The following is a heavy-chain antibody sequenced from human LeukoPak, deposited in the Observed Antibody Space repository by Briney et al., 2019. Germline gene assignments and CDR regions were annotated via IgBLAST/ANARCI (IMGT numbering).Heavy chain of an antibody. CDR3: ARDSIAVAGTLVSDEY. D-gene: IGHD6-19*01. CDR1: GYTFTSYD. CDR2: MNPNSGNT. Sequence: GASVKVSCKASGYTFTSYDINWVRQATGQGLEWMGWMNPNSGNTGYAQKFQGRVTMTRNTSISTAYMELSSLRSEDTAVYYCARDSIAVAGTLVSDEYWGQGTLVTVSS. V-gene: IGHV1-8*01. J-gene: IGHJ4*02.